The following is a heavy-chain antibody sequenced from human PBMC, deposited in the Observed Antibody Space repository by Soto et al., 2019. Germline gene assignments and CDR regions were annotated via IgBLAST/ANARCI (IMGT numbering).Heavy chain of an antibody. CDR1: GFTLTRSA. Sequence: GGSLRLSCAGSGFTLTRSAVSWVRQAPGKGLEWVSGISAGGGGTYYADSVKGRFTISRDISKNTVYLQMNGLRVEDTAVYYCAKDMGQWVETFDYRSHGTLVTVSS. J-gene: IGHJ4*01. CDR3: AKDMGQWVETFDY. CDR2: ISAGGGGT. D-gene: IGHD6-19*01. V-gene: IGHV3-23*01.